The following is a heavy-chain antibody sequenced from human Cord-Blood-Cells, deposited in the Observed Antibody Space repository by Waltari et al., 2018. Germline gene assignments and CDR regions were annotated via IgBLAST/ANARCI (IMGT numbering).Heavy chain of an antibody. CDR1: GGSISSSSYY. CDR3: AGLPPGGSSDY. CDR2: IYYSGST. D-gene: IGHD6-6*01. V-gene: IGHV4-39*01. J-gene: IGHJ4*02. Sequence: QLQLQESGPGLVKPSETLSLTCTVSGGSISSSSYYWGWIRQPPGKGLEWIGSIYYSGSTYYNPFLKSRVTISVDTSKNQFSLKLSSVTAADTAVYYCAGLPPGGSSDYWGQGTLVTVSS.